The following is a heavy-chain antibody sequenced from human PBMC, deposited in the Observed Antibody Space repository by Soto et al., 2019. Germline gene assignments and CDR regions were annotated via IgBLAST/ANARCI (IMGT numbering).Heavy chain of an antibody. CDR1: GFTFSSYG. J-gene: IGHJ6*02. CDR3: ARDRRYYDFWSGYYKAYGMDV. CDR2: IWYDGSNK. V-gene: IGHV3-33*01. Sequence: GGSLRLSCAASGFTFSSYGMHWVRQAPGKGLEWVAVIWYDGSNKYYADSVKGRFTISRDNSKNTLYLQMNSLRAEDTAVYYCARDRRYYDFWSGYYKAYGMDVWGQGTTVTVSS. D-gene: IGHD3-3*01.